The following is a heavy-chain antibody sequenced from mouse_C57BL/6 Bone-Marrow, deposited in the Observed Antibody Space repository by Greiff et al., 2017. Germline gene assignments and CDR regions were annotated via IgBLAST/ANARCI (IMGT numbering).Heavy chain of an antibody. V-gene: IGHV1-61*01. CDR2: IYPSDSET. J-gene: IGHJ2*01. CDR3: ARGERPLGY. CDR1: GYTFTSYW. Sequence: VQLQQPGAELVRPGSSVKLSCKASGYTFTSYWMDWVKQRPGQGLEWIGNIYPSDSETHYNQKFKDKATLTVDKSSSTAYMQLSSLTSEDSAVYYCARGERPLGYWGQGTTLTVSS. D-gene: IGHD4-1*01.